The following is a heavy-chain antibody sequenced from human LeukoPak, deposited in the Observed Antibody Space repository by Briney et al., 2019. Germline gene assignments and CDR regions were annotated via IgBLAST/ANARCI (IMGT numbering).Heavy chain of an antibody. CDR2: IYHSGST. CDR3: ARHQAGTLIDY. D-gene: IGHD1-1*01. CDR1: GYSSSSGYY. J-gene: IGHJ4*02. Sequence: SENLSLTCAVSGYSSSSGYYWGWIRQPPGKGLEWIGSIYHSGSTYYNPSLKSRVTISVDTSKNQFSLKLSSVTAADTAVYYCARHQAGTLIDYWGQGTLVTVSS. V-gene: IGHV4-38-2*01.